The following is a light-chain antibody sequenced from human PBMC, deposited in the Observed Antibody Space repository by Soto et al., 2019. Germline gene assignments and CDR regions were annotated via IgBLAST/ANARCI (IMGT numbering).Light chain of an antibody. CDR1: QSISTH. CDR3: QQSYSTPPMYT. V-gene: IGKV1-39*01. J-gene: IGKJ2*01. CDR2: AAS. Sequence: DIQMTQSPSSLSASVGDRVSITCRASQSISTHLSWYQQKPGKAPKLLIYAASSLQSWVPSRFTGSGSGTDFTLTISSLQPEDFATYYCQQSYSTPPMYTFGQGTKLEIK.